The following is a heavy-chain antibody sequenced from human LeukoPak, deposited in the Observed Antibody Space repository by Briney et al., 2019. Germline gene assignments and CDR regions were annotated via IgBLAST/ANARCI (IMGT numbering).Heavy chain of an antibody. Sequence: GGALRLSFAGSGFTFSNYGSHWVRQAPGQGVEGVAGISYDGSNRYSLDSVKGRFTISRDNSKNTLYLQMNSLRPEDTAVYFCAKAPYGGTSGWFDPWGQGTLVTVSS. CDR2: ISYDGSNR. V-gene: IGHV3-30*18. CDR3: AKAPYGGTSGWFDP. CDR1: GFTFSNYG. J-gene: IGHJ5*02. D-gene: IGHD4-23*01.